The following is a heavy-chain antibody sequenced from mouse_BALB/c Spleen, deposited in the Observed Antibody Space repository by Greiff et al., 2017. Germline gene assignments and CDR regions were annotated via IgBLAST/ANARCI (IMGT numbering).Heavy chain of an antibody. D-gene: IGHD2-10*02. CDR3: ARGLVLEGGFDY. CDR1: GFNIKDTY. V-gene: IGHV14-3*02. CDR2: IDPANGNT. Sequence: LVESGAELVKPGASVKLSCTASGFNIKDTYMHWVKQRPEQGLEWIGRIDPANGNTKYDPKFQGKATITADTSSNTAYLQLSSLTSEDTAVYYCARGLVLEGGFDYWGQGTTLTVSA. J-gene: IGHJ2*01.